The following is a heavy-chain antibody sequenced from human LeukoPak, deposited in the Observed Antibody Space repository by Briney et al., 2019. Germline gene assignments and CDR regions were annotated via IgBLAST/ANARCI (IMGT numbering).Heavy chain of an antibody. CDR2: INSDGSST. D-gene: IGHD1-26*01. CDR3: ARATTFDY. V-gene: IGHV3-74*01. Sequence: GGSLRLSCAASGFTFSSYWMHWVRQAPGKGLMWVSRINSDGSSTSYADSVKGRFTISRDNAKNTLYLQMNSLRAEDTAVYYCARATTFDYWGQGTLVTVSS. J-gene: IGHJ4*02. CDR1: GFTFSSYW.